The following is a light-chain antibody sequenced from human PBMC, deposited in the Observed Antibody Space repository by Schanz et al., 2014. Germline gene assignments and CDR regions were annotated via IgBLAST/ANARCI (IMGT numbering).Light chain of an antibody. J-gene: IGKJ2*01. V-gene: IGKV1-5*01. CDR1: QSIGTW. CDR2: DGS. CDR3: QQYNTYPYT. Sequence: DIQMTQSPSTLSASVGDRVTITCRASQSIGTWLAWYQQKPGKVPKLLIYDGSTLESGVPSRFSGSGSVTEFTLTINNLQPDDFATYYCQQYNTYPYTFGQGTKLEIK.